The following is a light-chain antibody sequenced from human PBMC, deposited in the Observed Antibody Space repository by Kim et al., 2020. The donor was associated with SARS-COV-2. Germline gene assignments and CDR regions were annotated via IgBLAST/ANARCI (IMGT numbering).Light chain of an antibody. CDR2: DVT. CDR1: YSDIGSFDY. V-gene: IGLV2-14*03. Sequence: SITVSCTGTYSDIGSFDYVAWYQQYPGKAPRLIIHDVTDRPSGISNRFSGSRYGNTAALTISGLQAEDDADYHCSSYTLTSTWVFGGGTQLTVL. J-gene: IGLJ3*02. CDR3: SSYTLTSTWV.